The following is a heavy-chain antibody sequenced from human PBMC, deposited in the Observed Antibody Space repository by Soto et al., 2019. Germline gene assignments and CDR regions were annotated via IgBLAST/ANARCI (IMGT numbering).Heavy chain of an antibody. Sequence: XETLSLTFAVYGGSFSGYYWSWIRQPPGKGLEWIGEINHSGSTNYNPSLKSRVTISVDTSKNQFSLKLSSVTAADTAVYYCASLRSYRGLRLGEWFDPWGQGTLVTVSS. J-gene: IGHJ5*02. CDR3: ASLRSYRGLRLGEWFDP. CDR1: GGSFSGYY. CDR2: INHSGST. D-gene: IGHD3-16*01. V-gene: IGHV4-34*01.